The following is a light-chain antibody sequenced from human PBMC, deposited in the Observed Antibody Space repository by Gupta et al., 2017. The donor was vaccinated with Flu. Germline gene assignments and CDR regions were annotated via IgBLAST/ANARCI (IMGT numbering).Light chain of an antibody. V-gene: IGKV2-30*01. CDR2: QVS. J-gene: IGKJ1*01. CDR1: QGLVYSDGNTY. Sequence: VILGQPASSSCRSSQGLVYSDGNTYLHWFQQRPGQSPRRLIYQVSYRDSGVPDRFSGSGSGTDFTLKISRVEAEDVGIYFCMQGAHWPWAFGQGTTVEIK. CDR3: MQGAHWPWA.